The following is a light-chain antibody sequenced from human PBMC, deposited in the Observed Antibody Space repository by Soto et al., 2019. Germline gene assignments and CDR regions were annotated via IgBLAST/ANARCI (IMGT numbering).Light chain of an antibody. Sequence: DIQMTQSPSTLSASVGDRVTITCLASQSISSWLAWYQQKPGKAPKLLIYDASSLESGVPSRFSGSGSGTEFTLTISSLQPGDFATYYCQQYNSYPFTFGPGTKVDIK. V-gene: IGKV1-5*01. J-gene: IGKJ3*01. CDR2: DAS. CDR1: QSISSW. CDR3: QQYNSYPFT.